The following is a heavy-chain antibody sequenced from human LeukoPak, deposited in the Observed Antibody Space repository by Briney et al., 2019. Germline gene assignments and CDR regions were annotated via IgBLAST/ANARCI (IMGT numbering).Heavy chain of an antibody. CDR1: GGSFSGYY. D-gene: IGHD3-9*01. CDR2: INHSGST. V-gene: IGHV4-34*01. Sequence: PSETLSLTCAVYGGSFSGYYWSWIRQPPGKGLEWIGEINHSGSTNYNPSLKSRVTISVDTSKNQFSLKLSSVTAADTAVYYCARGNTYDILTGYYSTYYYGMDVWGQGTTVTVSS. J-gene: IGHJ6*02. CDR3: ARGNTYDILTGYYSTYYYGMDV.